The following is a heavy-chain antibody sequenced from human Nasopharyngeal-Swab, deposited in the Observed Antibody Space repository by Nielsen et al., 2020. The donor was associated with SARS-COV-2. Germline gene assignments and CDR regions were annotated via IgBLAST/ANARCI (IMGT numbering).Heavy chain of an antibody. V-gene: IGHV1-69*13. J-gene: IGHJ4*02. CDR3: ARDLPIDYYGSGSLDF. CDR2: IIPTFGTT. CDR1: GGSFPGYS. D-gene: IGHD3-10*01. Sequence: SVKVSFKVSGGSFPGYSISLVRQAPGQRIEWIGRIIPTFGTTKYAEKFQDRVTITADSSMSTAYMELSSLRSEDTAMYYCARDLPIDYYGSGSLDFWGQGTLVTVSS.